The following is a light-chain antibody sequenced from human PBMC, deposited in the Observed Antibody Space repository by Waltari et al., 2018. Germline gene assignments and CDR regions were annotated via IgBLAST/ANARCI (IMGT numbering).Light chain of an antibody. CDR3: QSYDNRNHWV. J-gene: IGLJ3*02. Sequence: NFMLTQPHSASDPPGKTVTISRTSSSGNTHTNDAQCYQQRPGSSPTALIYEDTQRPSGVPARLSGSIDSSSNSASLTISGLKTEDEADYYCQSYDNRNHWVFGGGTKLTVL. V-gene: IGLV6-57*01. CDR2: EDT. CDR1: SGNTHTND.